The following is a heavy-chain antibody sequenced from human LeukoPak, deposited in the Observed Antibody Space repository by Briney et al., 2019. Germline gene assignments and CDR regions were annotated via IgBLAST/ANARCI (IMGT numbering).Heavy chain of an antibody. CDR2: IYYSGST. D-gene: IGHD3-10*01. V-gene: IGHV4-39*01. CDR3: ARTRYYYNSRSYGAPYYFDY. Sequence: PSETLSLTCTVSGGSISSSSYYWGWLRQPPGKGLEWIRSIYYSGSTYYNPSLKSRVTMSVDTTKNHFSLKLSSVTAADTAVYYCARTRYYYNSRSYGAPYYFDYWGQGTLVTVSS. J-gene: IGHJ4*02. CDR1: GGSISSSSYY.